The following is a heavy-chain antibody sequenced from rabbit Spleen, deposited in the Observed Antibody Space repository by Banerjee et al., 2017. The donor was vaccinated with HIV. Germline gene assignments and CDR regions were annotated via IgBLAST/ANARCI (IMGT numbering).Heavy chain of an antibody. D-gene: IGHD2-1*01. V-gene: IGHV1S45*01. CDR2: MDASSSGAS. CDR1: GFSFSSSYD. CDR3: ARDTGDADYGPYYLNL. J-gene: IGHJ4*01. Sequence: QEQLVESGGDLVKPGASLTLTCTVSGFSFSSSYDMCWVRQAPGKGLELIACMDASSSGASCYASWAKGRFTISKASSTTVTLQMTSLTVADTATYFCARDTGDADYGPYYLNLWAQTLVTVS.